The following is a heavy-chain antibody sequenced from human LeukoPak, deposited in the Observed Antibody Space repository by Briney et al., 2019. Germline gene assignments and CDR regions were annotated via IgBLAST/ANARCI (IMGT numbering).Heavy chain of an antibody. V-gene: IGHV3-23*01. CDR1: GLTVSSSY. D-gene: IGHD6-19*01. Sequence: GGSLRLSCAASGLTVSSSYMSWVRQAPGRGMEWVSTISGGGKSTYYGDSVKGRFTISRDNSKNTLYLQMNSLRAEDTAVYYCARLQRPPYIAVGIFYFDYWGQGTLVTVSS. CDR2: ISGGGKST. CDR3: ARLQRPPYIAVGIFYFDY. J-gene: IGHJ4*02.